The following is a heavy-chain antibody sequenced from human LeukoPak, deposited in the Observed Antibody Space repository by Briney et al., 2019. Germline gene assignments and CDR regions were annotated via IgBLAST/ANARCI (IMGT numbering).Heavy chain of an antibody. CDR1: GFTLSSYW. V-gene: IGHV3-74*01. CDR3: ARFSPPPT. Sequence: PGGSLRLSCAASGFTLSSYWMHWVRQAPGKGLVWVSRISSDGTITNYADSVKGRFTISRDNAKNTLYLQMNGLRVEDTAVYYCARFSPPPTWGQGTLVTASS. J-gene: IGHJ4*02. CDR2: ISSDGTIT.